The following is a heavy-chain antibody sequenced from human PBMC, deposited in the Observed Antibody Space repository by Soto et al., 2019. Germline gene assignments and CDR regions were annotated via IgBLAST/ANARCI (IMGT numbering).Heavy chain of an antibody. Sequence: EVQLLESGGVLVQPGGSLRLSCAASGFTFSSYAMSWVRQAPGKGLEWVSAISGSGGSTDYADSVKGRFTISRDNSKNPLYLQMNSLRAEDTAVYYCAKHVQIFYYYYYMDVWGKGTTVTVSS. D-gene: IGHD3-3*01. CDR1: GFTFSSYA. V-gene: IGHV3-23*01. CDR2: ISGSGGST. J-gene: IGHJ6*03. CDR3: AKHVQIFYYYYYMDV.